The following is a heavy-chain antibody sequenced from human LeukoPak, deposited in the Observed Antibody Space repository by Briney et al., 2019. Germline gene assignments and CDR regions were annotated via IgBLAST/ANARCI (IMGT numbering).Heavy chain of an antibody. V-gene: IGHV3-21*01. J-gene: IGHJ4*02. CDR3: ARASRGFDY. Sequence: GGPLRLSCAASGFTFSCYSMNWLRQAPGKGLEWVSSISSSSSYIYYADSVKGRFTISTDNDQNSLYLQINNLRAEDTVVYYCARASRGFDYWGQGTVVTVSS. CDR1: GFTFSCYS. CDR2: ISSSSSYI.